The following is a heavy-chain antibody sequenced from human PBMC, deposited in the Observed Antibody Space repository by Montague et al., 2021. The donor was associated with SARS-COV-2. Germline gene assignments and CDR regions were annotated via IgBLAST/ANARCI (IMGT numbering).Heavy chain of an antibody. CDR1: GFTFSRNS. D-gene: IGHD3-16*01. J-gene: IGHJ4*02. CDR3: ARGGEIDVWAPFGH. Sequence: SLRLSCATSGFTFSRNSMNWVCQAPGKGLEWVSTISSDTLHTFYAESVKGRFTISRDNAKNELYLQMNSLRAEDMAVYYYARGGEIDVWAPFGHWGQGTLVTVSS. CDR2: ISSDTLHT. V-gene: IGHV3-21*01.